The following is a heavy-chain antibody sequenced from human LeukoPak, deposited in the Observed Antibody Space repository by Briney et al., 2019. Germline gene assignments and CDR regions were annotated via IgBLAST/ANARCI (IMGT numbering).Heavy chain of an antibody. CDR3: ARDLRYDSSGWAFDY. D-gene: IGHD3-22*01. J-gene: IGHJ4*02. Sequence: SETLSLTCTVSGYFISSGYYWGWIRQPPGKGLQWIGSIHHSGTTHYNPSLKSRVTMSVDTSKNQFSLKLSSVTAADTAVYYCARDLRYDSSGWAFDYWGQGTLVTVSS. CDR2: IHHSGTT. CDR1: GYFISSGYY. V-gene: IGHV4-38-2*02.